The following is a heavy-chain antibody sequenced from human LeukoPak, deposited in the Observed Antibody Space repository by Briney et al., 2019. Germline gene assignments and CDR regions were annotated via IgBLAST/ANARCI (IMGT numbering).Heavy chain of an antibody. Sequence: PGGSLRLSCAASGFTFSSYSMNWVRQAPGKGLEWVSYISSSSSTIYYADSVKGRFTISRDNAKNSLYLQMNSLRAEDTAVYYCAIIPLGGRFDYWGQGTLVIVSS. CDR1: GFTFSSYS. CDR2: ISSSSSTI. D-gene: IGHD3-10*01. J-gene: IGHJ4*02. V-gene: IGHV3-48*01. CDR3: AIIPLGGRFDY.